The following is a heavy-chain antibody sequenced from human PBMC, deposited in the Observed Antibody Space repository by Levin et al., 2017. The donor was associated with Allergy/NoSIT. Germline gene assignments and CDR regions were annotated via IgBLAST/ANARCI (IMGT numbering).Heavy chain of an antibody. Sequence: LSLTCAASGFTFSSYDMHWVRQATGKGLEWVSAIGTAGDTYYPGSVKGRFTISRENAKNSLYLQMNSLRAGDTAVYYCARGPLAPYCSGGSCYRYYGMDVWGQGTTVTVSS. D-gene: IGHD2-15*01. CDR2: IGTAGDT. J-gene: IGHJ6*02. CDR3: ARGPLAPYCSGGSCYRYYGMDV. CDR1: GFTFSSYD. V-gene: IGHV3-13*01.